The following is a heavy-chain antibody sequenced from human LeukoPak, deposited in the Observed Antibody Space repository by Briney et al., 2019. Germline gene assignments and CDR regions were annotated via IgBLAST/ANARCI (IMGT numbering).Heavy chain of an antibody. CDR1: GGSISSYY. CDR2: IYTSGST. CDR3: ARDRDGVAVAGTDY. D-gene: IGHD6-19*01. V-gene: IGHV4-4*07. J-gene: IGHJ4*02. Sequence: SETLSLTCTVSGGSISSYYWSWIRQPAAKGLEWIGRIYTSGSTNYNPSLKSRVTMSVDTSKNQFSLKLSSVTAADTAVYYCARDRDGVAVAGTDYWGQGTLVTVSS.